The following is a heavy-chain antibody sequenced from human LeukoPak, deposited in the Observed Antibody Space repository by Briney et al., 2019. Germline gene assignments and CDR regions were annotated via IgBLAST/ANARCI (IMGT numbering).Heavy chain of an antibody. D-gene: IGHD6-6*01. CDR2: ISRSDSGSNI. Sequence: GGSLRLSCAASALTFSKYAMNWVRQAPGKGLEWVSVISRSDSGSNIYYADSVKGRFTISRDNSKNTLYLQMNSLRAEDTAVYYCAKQPTSIAARPGVYFDYWGQGTLVTVSS. J-gene: IGHJ4*02. CDR1: ALTFSKYA. V-gene: IGHV3-23*01. CDR3: AKQPTSIAARPGVYFDY.